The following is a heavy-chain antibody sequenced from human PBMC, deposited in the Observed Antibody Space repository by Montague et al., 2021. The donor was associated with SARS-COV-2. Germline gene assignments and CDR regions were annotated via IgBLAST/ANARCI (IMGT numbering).Heavy chain of an antibody. D-gene: IGHD3-10*01. CDR3: ARDTQHYDSTNYEDWFGP. J-gene: IGHJ5*02. Sequence: SETLSLTCTVSGGSIGPYYWSWIRQPPGKGLEWIGYIHHSGSTNSNPSLKSRVTISVDTSKNQFSLNLRSVTGADTAVYYCARDTQHYDSTNYEDWFGPWGQGTLVTASS. CDR2: IHHSGST. CDR1: GGSIGPYY. V-gene: IGHV4-59*01.